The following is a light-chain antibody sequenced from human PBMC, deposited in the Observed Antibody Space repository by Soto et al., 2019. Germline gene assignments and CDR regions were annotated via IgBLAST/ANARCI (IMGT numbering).Light chain of an antibody. CDR3: QQYGSSSWT. CDR2: GAS. CDR1: QSVSSD. Sequence: EIVMTQSPATLSVSPGERATLSCRASQSVSSDLAWYHQKPGQAPRLLIYGASSRATGIPDRFSGSGSGTEFTLTISRLEPEDFAVYYCQQYGSSSWTFGQGTKVDI. J-gene: IGKJ1*01. V-gene: IGKV3-20*01.